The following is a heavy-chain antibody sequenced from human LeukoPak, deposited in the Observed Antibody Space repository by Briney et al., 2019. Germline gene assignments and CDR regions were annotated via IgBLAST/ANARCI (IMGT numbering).Heavy chain of an antibody. CDR2: IKQDGSET. D-gene: IGHD2-15*01. CDR1: GFTFSSYW. Sequence: GGSLRLSCAASGFTFSSYWMRWVRQAPGKGLEWVASIKQDGSETYYVDSVKGRFTISRDNAKNSLYLQMHSLRAEDTAVYYCANLHCSDGNCYDVFDIWGQGTMVIVSS. V-gene: IGHV3-7*01. CDR3: ANLHCSDGNCYDVFDI. J-gene: IGHJ3*02.